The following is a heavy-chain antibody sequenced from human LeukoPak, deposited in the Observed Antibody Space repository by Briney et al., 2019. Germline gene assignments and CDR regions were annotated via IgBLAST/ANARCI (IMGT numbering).Heavy chain of an antibody. CDR3: AREPYRSSWYVDY. CDR1: GGTFSSYA. CDR2: IIPIFGTA. V-gene: IGHV1-69*05. Sequence: ASVKVSCKASGGTFSSYAISWVRQAPRQGLEWMGRIIPIFGTANYAQKFQGRVTITTDESTSTAYMELSSLRSEDTAVYYCAREPYRSSWYVDYWGQGTLVTVSS. D-gene: IGHD6-13*01. J-gene: IGHJ4*02.